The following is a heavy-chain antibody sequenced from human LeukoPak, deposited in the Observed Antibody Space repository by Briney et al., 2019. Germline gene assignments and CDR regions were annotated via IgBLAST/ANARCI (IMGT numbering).Heavy chain of an antibody. D-gene: IGHD6-19*01. V-gene: IGHV1-69*04. Sequence: SVKVSCKASGGTFSSYAISWVRQASGQGLEWMGRIIPILGIANYAQKFQGRVTITADKSTSTAYMELSSLRSEDTAVYYCARDSISSGWYLDYWGQGTLVTVSS. CDR3: ARDSISSGWYLDY. J-gene: IGHJ4*02. CDR1: GGTFSSYA. CDR2: IIPILGIA.